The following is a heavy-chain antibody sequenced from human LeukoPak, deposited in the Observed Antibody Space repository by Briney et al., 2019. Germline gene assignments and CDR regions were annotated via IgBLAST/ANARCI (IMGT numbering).Heavy chain of an antibody. V-gene: IGHV4-34*01. J-gene: IGHJ5*02. CDR2: INHSGST. D-gene: IGHD2-15*01. CDR3: ARGERGDSNCSGGSCYLNWFDP. Sequence: SETLSLTCAVYGGSFSGYYWSWIRQPPGKGLEWIGEINHSGSTNYNPSLKGRVTISVDTSKNQFSLKLSSATAADTAVYYCARGERGDSNCSGGSCYLNWFDPWGQGPWSPSPQ. CDR1: GGSFSGYY.